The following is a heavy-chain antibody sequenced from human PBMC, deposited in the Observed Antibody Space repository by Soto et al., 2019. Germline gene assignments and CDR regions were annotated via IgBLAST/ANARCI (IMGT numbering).Heavy chain of an antibody. D-gene: IGHD2-8*01. CDR2: ISGSGGST. CDR1: GFTFSSYA. CDR3: GKGGIVLMVYAPFDY. Sequence: GGSLRLSCAASGFTFSSYAMSWVRQAPGKGLEWVSAISGSGGSTYYADSVKGRFTISRDNSKNSLYLQMNSLRAEDTAVYYCGKGGIVLMVYAPFDYWGQGTLVTVSS. J-gene: IGHJ4*02. V-gene: IGHV3-23*01.